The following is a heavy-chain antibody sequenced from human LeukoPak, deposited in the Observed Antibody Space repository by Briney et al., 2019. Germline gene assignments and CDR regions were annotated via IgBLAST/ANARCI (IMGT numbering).Heavy chain of an antibody. CDR3: ARFGGYSGYGVTGYYYYGMDV. V-gene: IGHV4-30-2*01. Sequence: SQTLSLTCTVSGGSISGGGYYWSWIRQPPGKGLEWIGEINHSGSTNYNPSLKSRVTISVDTSKNQFSLKLSSVTAADTAVYYCARFGGYSGYGVTGYYYYGMDVWGQGTTVTVSS. CDR2: INHSGST. D-gene: IGHD5-12*01. CDR1: GGSISGGGYY. J-gene: IGHJ6*02.